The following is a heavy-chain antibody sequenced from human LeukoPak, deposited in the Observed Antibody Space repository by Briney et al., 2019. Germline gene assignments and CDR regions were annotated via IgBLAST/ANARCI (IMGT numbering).Heavy chain of an antibody. CDR2: INHSGST. CDR3: ARVKGAMGPYYYYYMGV. Sequence: SETLSLTCAVYGGSFSGYYWSWIRQPPGKGLEWIGEINHSGSTNYNPSLKSRVTISVDTSKNQFSLKLSSVTAADTAVYYCARVKGAMGPYYYYYMGVWGKGTTVTVSS. CDR1: GGSFSGYY. V-gene: IGHV4-34*01. J-gene: IGHJ6*03. D-gene: IGHD1-26*01.